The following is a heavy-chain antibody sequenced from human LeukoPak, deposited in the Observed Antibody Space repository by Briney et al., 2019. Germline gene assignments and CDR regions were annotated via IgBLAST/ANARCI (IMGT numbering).Heavy chain of an antibody. CDR1: GFTFSSFG. CDR2: IWFDGSNK. Sequence: GGSLRLSCAASGFTFSSFGMHWVRQAPGKGLEWVAAIWFDGSNKYYVDSVRGRFTISRDNSKNMFFVQMNSLRAEDTAIYYCARSEGTKYGMDVWGQGTTVTVSS. CDR3: ARSEGTKYGMDV. V-gene: IGHV3-33*08. J-gene: IGHJ6*02. D-gene: IGHD3-10*01.